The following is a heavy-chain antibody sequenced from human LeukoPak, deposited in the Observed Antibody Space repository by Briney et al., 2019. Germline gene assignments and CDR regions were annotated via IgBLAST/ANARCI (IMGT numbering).Heavy chain of an antibody. V-gene: IGHV4-34*01. J-gene: IGHJ3*02. CDR1: GGSFSGYY. CDR3: ARRNDFHI. Sequence: PSETLSLTCAVYGGSFSGYYWSWIRQPPGKGLEWIGEINHSGSTNYNPSLKSRVTISADTSKNQFSLKLISVTAADTAIYYCARRNDFHIWGHGTMVTVSS. CDR2: INHSGST.